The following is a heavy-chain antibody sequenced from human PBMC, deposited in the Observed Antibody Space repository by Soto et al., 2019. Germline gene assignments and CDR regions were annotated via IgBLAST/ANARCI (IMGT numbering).Heavy chain of an antibody. D-gene: IGHD1-7*01. V-gene: IGHV4-59*01. Sequence: SETLSLTCTVSGGSISSYYWSWIRQPPGKGLEWIGYIYYSGNTNYNPSLKSRVIISVDTSKNQFSLKLSSVTAADTAVYYCGRGEVDRYNWNYGIDYWGQGTLLTASS. CDR3: GRGEVDRYNWNYGIDY. CDR2: IYYSGNT. J-gene: IGHJ4*02. CDR1: GGSISSYY.